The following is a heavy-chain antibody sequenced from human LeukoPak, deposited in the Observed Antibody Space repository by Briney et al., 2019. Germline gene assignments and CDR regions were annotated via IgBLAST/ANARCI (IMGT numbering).Heavy chain of an antibody. CDR3: ARGGHGTSVAVAGTGDY. V-gene: IGHV1-46*01. D-gene: IGHD6-19*01. CDR1: GYTFTGYY. J-gene: IGHJ4*02. Sequence: ASVKVSCKASGYTFTGYYIHWVRQAPGQGLEWMGIINPSGGSTIYSQKFQGRVTMTTDMSTSTVYMELTSLRSEDTAVYYCARGGHGTSVAVAGTGDYWGQGSLVTVSS. CDR2: INPSGGST.